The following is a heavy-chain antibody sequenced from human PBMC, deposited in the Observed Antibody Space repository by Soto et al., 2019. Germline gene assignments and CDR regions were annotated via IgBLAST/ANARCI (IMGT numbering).Heavy chain of an antibody. J-gene: IGHJ4*02. CDR3: AKDRPRYNWNYGLLDY. V-gene: IGHV3-30*18. Sequence: GGSLRLSCAASGFTFSSYGTHWVRQAPGKGLEWVAVISYDGSNKYYADSVKGRFTISRDNSKNTLYLQMNSLRAEDTAVYYCAKDRPRYNWNYGLLDYWGQGTLVTVSS. CDR1: GFTFSSYG. CDR2: ISYDGSNK. D-gene: IGHD1-7*01.